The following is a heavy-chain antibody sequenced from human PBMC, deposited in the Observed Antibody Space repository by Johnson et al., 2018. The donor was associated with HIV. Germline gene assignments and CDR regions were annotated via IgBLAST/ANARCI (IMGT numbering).Heavy chain of an antibody. D-gene: IGHD1-26*01. J-gene: IGHJ3*02. Sequence: VQLVESGGGLVQPGGSLRLSCAVSGFTVSSNYMTWVRRAPGKGLEWVSVISSDGNTYYADSVKGRFTIYRDNTKNSLYLQMNSLRAEDTALYYCTHYSGSFYMGAFDIWGQGTMVTVSS. CDR3: THYSGSFYMGAFDI. V-gene: IGHV3-66*01. CDR1: GFTVSSNY. CDR2: ISSDGNT.